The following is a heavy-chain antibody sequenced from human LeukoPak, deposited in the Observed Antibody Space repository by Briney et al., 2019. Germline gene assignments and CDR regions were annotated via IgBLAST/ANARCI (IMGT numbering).Heavy chain of an antibody. Sequence: EASVTVSFTASGYTFTSYGISWVRQAPGQGLEWMGWISPYNGDTTYAQRLQGRVTMTTDTSTSTAYMDLSSLRSDDTAVYYCARDAPGSTFDNWGQGTLVAVSS. CDR3: ARDAPGSTFDN. CDR1: GYTFTSYG. CDR2: ISPYNGDT. D-gene: IGHD6-13*01. V-gene: IGHV1-18*01. J-gene: IGHJ4*02.